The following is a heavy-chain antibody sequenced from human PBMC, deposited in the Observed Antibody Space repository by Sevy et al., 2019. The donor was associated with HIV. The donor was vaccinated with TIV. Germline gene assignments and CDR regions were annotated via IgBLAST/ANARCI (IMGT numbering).Heavy chain of an antibody. V-gene: IGHV1-69*13. J-gene: IGHJ3*02. CDR3: AREGVLDCSGGSCYHYDAFDI. CDR2: IIPIFGTA. Sequence: ASVKVSCKASGGTFSSYAISWVRQAPGQGLEWMGGIIPIFGTANYAQKFQGRVTITADESTSTAYMELSSLRSEETAVYYCAREGVLDCSGGSCYHYDAFDIWGQGTMVTVSS. CDR1: GGTFSSYA. D-gene: IGHD2-15*01.